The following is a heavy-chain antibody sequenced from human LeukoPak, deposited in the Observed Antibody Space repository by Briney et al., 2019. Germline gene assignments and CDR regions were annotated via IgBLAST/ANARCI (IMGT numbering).Heavy chain of an antibody. D-gene: IGHD1-1*01. Sequence: SETLSLTCTVSGGSISSYYWSWIRQPPGTGLEWIGYIYYSGSTNYNPSLKSRVTISVDTSKNQFSLKLSSVTAADTAVYYCATTGNYYYYYMDVWGKGTTVTVSS. CDR1: GGSISSYY. CDR2: IYYSGST. V-gene: IGHV4-59*01. CDR3: ATTGNYYYYYMDV. J-gene: IGHJ6*03.